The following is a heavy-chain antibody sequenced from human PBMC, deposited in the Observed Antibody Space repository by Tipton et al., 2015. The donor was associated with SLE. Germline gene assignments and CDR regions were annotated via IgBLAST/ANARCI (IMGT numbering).Heavy chain of an antibody. V-gene: IGHV4-61*01. CDR3: ARDNYDFWSGYYNWFDP. Sequence: TLSLTCTVSGGSISSGNYYWSWIRQPPGKGLEWIGHIFDSVNTNYNPSLKSRVTISVDTSKNQFSLKLSSVTAADTAVYYCARDNYDFWSGYYNWFDPWGQGTLVTVSS. CDR2: IFDSVNT. D-gene: IGHD3-3*01. CDR1: GGSISSGNYY. J-gene: IGHJ5*02.